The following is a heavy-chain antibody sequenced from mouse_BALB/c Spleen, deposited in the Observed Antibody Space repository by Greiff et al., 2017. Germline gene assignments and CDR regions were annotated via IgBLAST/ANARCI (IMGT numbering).Heavy chain of an antibody. V-gene: IGHV5-4*02. D-gene: IGHD1-1*01. J-gene: IGHJ4*01. CDR1: GFTFSDYY. Sequence: EVQGVESGGGLVKPGGSLKLSCAASGFTFSDYYMYWVRQTPEKRLEWVATISDGGSYTYYPDSVKGRFTISRDNAKNNLYLQMSSLKSEDTAMYYCARAVTTVEDAMDDWGQGTSVTVSS. CDR2: ISDGGSYT. CDR3: ARAVTTVEDAMDD.